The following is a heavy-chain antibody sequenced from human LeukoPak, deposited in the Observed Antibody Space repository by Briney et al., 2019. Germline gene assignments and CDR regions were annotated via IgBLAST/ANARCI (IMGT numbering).Heavy chain of an antibody. CDR3: SRRRSDGANWYFDL. CDR1: GFTFSDSA. CDR2: LRSKVNSYAT. J-gene: IGHJ2*01. D-gene: IGHD3-10*01. Sequence: GGSLRLSCAASGFTFSDSAMHWVRQASGKGLEGVGRLRSKVNSYATAYAASVKGRFTISRDDSKNTAYLQMNSLKTEDTAVYYCSRRRSDGANWYFDLWGRGTLVTVSS. V-gene: IGHV3-73*01.